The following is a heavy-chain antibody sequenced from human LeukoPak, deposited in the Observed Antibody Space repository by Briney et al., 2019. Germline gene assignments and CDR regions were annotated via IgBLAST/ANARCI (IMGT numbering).Heavy chain of an antibody. Sequence: SETLSLTCAVYGGSFSGYYWSWIRQPPGKGLEWIGYIYYSGSTYYNPSLKSRVTISVDTSKNQFSLKLNSVTAADTAVYYCARVISGSYPYFDYWGQGTLVTVSS. V-gene: IGHV4-30-4*01. D-gene: IGHD3-10*01. CDR2: IYYSGST. J-gene: IGHJ4*02. CDR1: GGSFSGYY. CDR3: ARVISGSYPYFDY.